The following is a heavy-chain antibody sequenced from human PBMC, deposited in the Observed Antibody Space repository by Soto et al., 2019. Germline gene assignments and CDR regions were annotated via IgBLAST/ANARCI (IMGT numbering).Heavy chain of an antibody. CDR2: IYYSGST. J-gene: IGHJ4*02. CDR1: GGCISSYY. V-gene: IGHV4-59*08. CDR3: ATNDLYGDYDY. Sequence: SETLSLTCTVCGGCISSYYWSWIRQPPGKGLEWIGYIYYSGSTNYNPSLKSRVTISVDTSKNQFSLKLSSVTAADTAVYYCATNDLYGDYDYWGQGTLVTVSS. D-gene: IGHD4-17*01.